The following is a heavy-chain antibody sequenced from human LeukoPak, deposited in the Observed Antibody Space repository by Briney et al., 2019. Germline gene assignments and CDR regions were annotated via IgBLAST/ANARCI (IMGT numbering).Heavy chain of an antibody. Sequence: SETLSLTCTVSGGSISSYYWSWIRQPPGKGLEWIGYIYYSGSTNHHPSLKSRVTISVDTSKNQFSLKLSSVTAADTAVYYCARGPHAAMVGYWGQGTLVTASS. J-gene: IGHJ4*02. CDR1: GGSISSYY. D-gene: IGHD5-18*01. CDR2: IYYSGST. V-gene: IGHV4-59*01. CDR3: ARGPHAAMVGY.